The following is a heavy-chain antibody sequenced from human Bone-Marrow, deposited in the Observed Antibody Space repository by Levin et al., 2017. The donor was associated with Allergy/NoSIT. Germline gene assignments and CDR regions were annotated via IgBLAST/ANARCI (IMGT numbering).Heavy chain of an antibody. V-gene: IGHV3-23*01. CDR3: TIRDSAADKF. J-gene: IGHJ4*02. D-gene: IGHD6-25*01. Sequence: GGSLRLSCAASGFTFSNYAMSWVRQAPGKGLELVSAISAGGGRTYYADSVKGRFTISSDNSKTTLYLQMNSLRAEDTAIYYCTIRDSAADKFGGQGTLVTVSS. CDR2: ISAGGGRT. CDR1: GFTFSNYA.